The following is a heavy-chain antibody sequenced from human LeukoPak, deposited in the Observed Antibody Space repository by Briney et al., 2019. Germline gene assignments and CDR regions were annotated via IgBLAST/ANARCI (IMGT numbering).Heavy chain of an antibody. D-gene: IGHD2-15*01. V-gene: IGHV3-30-3*01. CDR3: ARPCSGGSCYQGC. Sequence: GGSLRLSCAASGFTFSSYPMHWVRQAPGKGLEWMAVISYDGSNKYYADSVKGRFTISRDNSKNTLYLQMNSLRAEDTAVFYCARPCSGGSCYQGCWGQGTLVTVSS. J-gene: IGHJ4*02. CDR2: ISYDGSNK. CDR1: GFTFSSYP.